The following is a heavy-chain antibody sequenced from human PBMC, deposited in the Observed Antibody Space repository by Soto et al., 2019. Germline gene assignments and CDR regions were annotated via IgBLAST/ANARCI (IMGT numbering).Heavy chain of an antibody. V-gene: IGHV3-23*01. CDR3: ANTVSLAMGLDLLYSSGFDY. CDR2: ISGSGGST. CDR1: GFTFSSYA. J-gene: IGHJ4*02. Sequence: EVQLLESGGGLVQPGGSLRLSCAASGFTFSSYAMSWVRQAPGKGLEWVSAISGSGGSTYYADSVKGRFTISRDNSKNTLYLQMNSLRAEDTAVYYCANTVSLAMGLDLLYSSGFDYWGQGTLVTVSS. D-gene: IGHD6-19*01.